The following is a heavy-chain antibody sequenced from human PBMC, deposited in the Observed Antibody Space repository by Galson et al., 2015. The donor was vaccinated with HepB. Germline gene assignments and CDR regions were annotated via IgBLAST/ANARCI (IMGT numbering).Heavy chain of an antibody. Sequence: SLRLSCAASGFTFSSHWMSWVRQAPGKGLEWVANINQDGSERFHVDSMKGRFTISRDNAKNSLYLQMNSLRAEDTAVYYCARVPPYCGGGSCYSVMAGAFDIWGQETMVTVSS. CDR1: GFTFSSHW. D-gene: IGHD2-15*01. CDR2: INQDGSER. J-gene: IGHJ3*02. V-gene: IGHV3-7*01. CDR3: ARVPPYCGGGSCYSVMAGAFDI.